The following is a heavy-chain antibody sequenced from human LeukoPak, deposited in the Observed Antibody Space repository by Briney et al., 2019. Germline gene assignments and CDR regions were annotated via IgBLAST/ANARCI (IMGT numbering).Heavy chain of an antibody. CDR2: INPSGGST. CDR1: GYTFTSYY. V-gene: IGHV1-46*01. J-gene: IGHJ3*02. D-gene: IGHD6-6*01. CDR3: AREGASIAARADAFDI. Sequence: GASVKVSCKASGYTFTSYYMHWVRQAPGQGLEWMGIINPSGGSTSYAQKFQGRVTMTRDTSTSTVYMELSSLRSEDTAVYYCAREGASIAARADAFDIWGQGTMVTVSS.